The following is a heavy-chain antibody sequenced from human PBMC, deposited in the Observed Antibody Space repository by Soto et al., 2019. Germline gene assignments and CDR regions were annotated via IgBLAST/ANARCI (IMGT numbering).Heavy chain of an antibody. D-gene: IGHD3-22*01. CDR3: AATTYYYDSSGYYYVGWFDP. CDR1: GGTFSSYA. CDR2: IIPIFGTA. J-gene: IGHJ5*02. V-gene: IGHV1-69*01. Sequence: QVQLVQSGAEVKKPGSSVKVSCKASGGTFSSYAISWVRQAPGQGLEWMGGIIPIFGTANYAQKFQGRVTITADESTSTAYMELSSLRSEDTAVYYCAATTYYYDSSGYYYVGWFDPWGQGTLVTVSS.